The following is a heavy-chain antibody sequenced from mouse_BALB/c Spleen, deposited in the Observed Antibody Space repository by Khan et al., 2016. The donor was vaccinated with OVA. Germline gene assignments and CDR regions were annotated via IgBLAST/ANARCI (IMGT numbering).Heavy chain of an antibody. CDR3: ARAGYPPWCAY. D-gene: IGHD2-2*01. CDR2: IDPENGNT. CDR1: GFNIKDYY. J-gene: IGHJ3*01. Sequence: EVQLQQSGAELVRPGALVKLSCKASGFNIKDYYIHWVKQRPEQGLEWIGWIDPENGNTIYDPKFQGKANITADTSSNTAYLHFSSLTSEDTAVYYCARAGYPPWCAYWGQGTLVTVSA. V-gene: IGHV14-1*02.